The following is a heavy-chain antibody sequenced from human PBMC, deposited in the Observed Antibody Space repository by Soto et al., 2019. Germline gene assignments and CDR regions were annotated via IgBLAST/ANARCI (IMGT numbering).Heavy chain of an antibody. CDR3: AKRHGSGSYYNFDY. J-gene: IGHJ4*02. D-gene: IGHD3-10*01. CDR2: ISGSGDNT. V-gene: IGHV3-23*01. CDR1: GFTFTPYA. Sequence: HPAGSLRLSCVASGFTFTPYAMSWVRQAPGKGLDWVSTISGSGDNTYYADSVKGRFTISRDNSKNTLYLQMNSLRVEDMAVYYCAKRHGSGSYYNFDYWGLGTLVTVSS.